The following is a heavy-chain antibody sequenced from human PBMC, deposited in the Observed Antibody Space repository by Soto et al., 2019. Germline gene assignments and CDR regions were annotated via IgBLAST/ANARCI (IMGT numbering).Heavy chain of an antibody. V-gene: IGHV3-13*01. CDR1: GFTLSTYD. J-gene: IGHJ6*03. D-gene: IGHD5-18*01. CDR3: AKGPGRYAGYYYMDV. CDR2: IGSAGDT. Sequence: GGSLRLSCAASGFTLSTYDMHWVRQATGKGLEWVATIGSAGDTYYPGSVKGRFTVSRESAKNSLYLQLNSLTAGDTAVYYCAKGPGRYAGYYYMDVWGKGTTVTGSS.